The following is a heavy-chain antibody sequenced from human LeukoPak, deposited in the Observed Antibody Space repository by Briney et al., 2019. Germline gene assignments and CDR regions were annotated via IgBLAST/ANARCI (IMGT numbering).Heavy chain of an antibody. J-gene: IGHJ4*02. Sequence: GGSLRLSCAASGFTFSSYNVNWVRQAPGKGLEWVSYISSSGSTIYYADSVKGRFTISRDNAKNSLYLQMNSLRAEDTAVYYCARDLVRGVITKFDYWGQGTLVTVSS. D-gene: IGHD3-10*01. CDR2: ISSSGSTI. CDR1: GFTFSSYN. V-gene: IGHV3-48*04. CDR3: ARDLVRGVITKFDY.